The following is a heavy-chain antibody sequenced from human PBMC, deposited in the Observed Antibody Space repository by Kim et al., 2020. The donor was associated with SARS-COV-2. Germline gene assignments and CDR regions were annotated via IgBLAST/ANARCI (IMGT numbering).Heavy chain of an antibody. Sequence: ASVKVSCKASGYTFTSYGISWVRQAPGQGLEWMGWISAYNGNTNYAQKLQGRVTMTTDTSTSTAYMELRSLRSDDTAVYYCARTNQNYYDSSGYYYWGQGTLVTVSS. J-gene: IGHJ4*02. CDR1: GYTFTSYG. D-gene: IGHD3-22*01. CDR3: ARTNQNYYDSSGYYY. V-gene: IGHV1-18*04. CDR2: ISAYNGNT.